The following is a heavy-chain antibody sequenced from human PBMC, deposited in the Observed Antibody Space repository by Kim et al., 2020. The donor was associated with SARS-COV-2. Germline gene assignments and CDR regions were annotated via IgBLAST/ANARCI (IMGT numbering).Heavy chain of an antibody. J-gene: IGHJ6*02. CDR1: GYTFTSYG. Sequence: ASVKVSCKASGYTFTSYGISWVRQAPGQGLEWMGWISAYNGNTNYAQKLQGRVTMTTDTSTSTAYMELRSLRSDDTAVYYCARDLEVRGVIIPIYYYYYGMDVWGQGTTVTVSS. CDR3: ARDLEVRGVIIPIYYYYYGMDV. V-gene: IGHV1-18*01. D-gene: IGHD3-10*01. CDR2: ISAYNGNT.